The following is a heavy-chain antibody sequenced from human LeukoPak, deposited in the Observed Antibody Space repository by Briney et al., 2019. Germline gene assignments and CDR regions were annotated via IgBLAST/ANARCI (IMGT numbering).Heavy chain of an antibody. CDR3: ARQIASAGTAGFDF. D-gene: IGHD6-13*01. J-gene: IGHJ4*02. CDR2: IYSTGST. Sequence: PSETLSLTCTVSGGSISGYYRSWIRQPAGKGLEWIGRIYSTGSTNYNPSLKSRVTMSVDTSKNQLSLRLRSVTAADTAVYYCARQIASAGTAGFDFWGQGALVTVSS. CDR1: GGSISGYY. V-gene: IGHV4-4*07.